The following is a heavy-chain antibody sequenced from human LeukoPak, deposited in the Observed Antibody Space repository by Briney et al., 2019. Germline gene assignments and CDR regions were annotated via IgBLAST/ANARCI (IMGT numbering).Heavy chain of an antibody. V-gene: IGHV4-34*09. CDR1: GGSFSGYY. Sequence: SETLSLTCAVYGGSFSGYYWSWIRQPPGKGLEWIGYIYYSGSTYYNPSLKSRVTISVDTSKNQFSLKLSSVTAADTAVYYCARDVRDRITMVRGTRFDPWGQGTLVTVSS. J-gene: IGHJ5*02. CDR3: ARDVRDRITMVRGTRFDP. D-gene: IGHD3-10*01. CDR2: IYYSGST.